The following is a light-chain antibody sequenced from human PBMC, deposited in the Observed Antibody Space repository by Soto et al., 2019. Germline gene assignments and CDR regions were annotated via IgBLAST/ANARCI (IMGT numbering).Light chain of an antibody. V-gene: IGKV3-15*01. CDR3: QQYINWPPNT. J-gene: IGKJ2*01. CDR2: GAS. CDR1: QSVSSN. Sequence: EIVMTQSPATLSVSPGERATLSCRASQSVSSNLAWYQQKPGQAPRLLIYGASTRDTGIPARFSGSGSGTEFTLTISSLQSEDFAVYYCQQYINWPPNTFGQGTKLEIK.